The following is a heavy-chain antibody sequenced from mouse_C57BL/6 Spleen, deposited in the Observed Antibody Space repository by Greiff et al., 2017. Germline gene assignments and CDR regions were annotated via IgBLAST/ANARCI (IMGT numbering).Heavy chain of an antibody. CDR2: IRSGSSTI. J-gene: IGHJ2*01. CDR3: ARGGYYGRVFDY. Sequence: EVMLVESGGGLVKPGGSLKLSCAASGFTFSDYGMHWVRQAPEKGLEWVAYIRSGSSTIHYADTVKGRFTISKDNAKNTLFLQMTSLRSEDTAMYYCARGGYYGRVFDYWGQGTTLTVSS. CDR1: GFTFSDYG. V-gene: IGHV5-17*01. D-gene: IGHD1-1*01.